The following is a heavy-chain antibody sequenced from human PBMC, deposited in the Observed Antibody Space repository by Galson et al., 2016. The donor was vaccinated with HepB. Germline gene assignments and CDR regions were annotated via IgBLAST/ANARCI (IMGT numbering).Heavy chain of an antibody. CDR2: TYYRSKWYN. D-gene: IGHD2-15*01. Sequence: CAISGDSVSSNSAAWNWIRQSPSRGLEWLGRTYYRSKWYNDYALSVKSRTTINPDTSKNQFSLHLTSVTPEDTAVYCCAREPGHCSGGSCYSGGMDVWGQGTTVTVSS. CDR3: AREPGHCSGGSCYSGGMDV. CDR1: GDSVSSNSAA. J-gene: IGHJ6*02. V-gene: IGHV6-1*01.